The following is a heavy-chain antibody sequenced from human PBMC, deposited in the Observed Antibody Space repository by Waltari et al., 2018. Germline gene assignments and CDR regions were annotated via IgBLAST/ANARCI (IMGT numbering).Heavy chain of an antibody. D-gene: IGHD5-12*01. J-gene: IGHJ3*02. Sequence: EVLLVESGGGLVQTGGSLRLSCAAFRFTFSNYWMNWVRQAPGKGLGWVAKINQDGSEEYDVDSVKCRFTISRDNAKNSLYLEMKTLRAEDTAIYYCARTGARWLQFAAFDIWGQGTMVTVSS. CDR3: ARTGARWLQFAAFDI. CDR2: INQDGSEE. V-gene: IGHV3-7*01. CDR1: RFTFSNYW.